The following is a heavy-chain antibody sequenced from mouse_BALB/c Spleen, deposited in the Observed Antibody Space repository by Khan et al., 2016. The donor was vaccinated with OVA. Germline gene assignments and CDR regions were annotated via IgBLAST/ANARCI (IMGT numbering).Heavy chain of an antibody. V-gene: IGHV3-2*02. Sequence: EVQLQESGPDLVKPSQSLSLTCTVTGYSITSDYAWNWIRQFPGNKLEWMGYISYSGSTTYNPSLKSRISITRDTSKNQFFLQLNSVTTEDTATYYCASELGRYYAMDYWGQGTSVTVSS. CDR2: ISYSGST. D-gene: IGHD4-1*01. J-gene: IGHJ4*01. CDR1: GYSITSDYA. CDR3: ASELGRYYAMDY.